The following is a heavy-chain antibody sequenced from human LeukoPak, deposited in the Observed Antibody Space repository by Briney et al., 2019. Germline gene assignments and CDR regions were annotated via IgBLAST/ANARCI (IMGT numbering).Heavy chain of an antibody. CDR2: VYHSGST. V-gene: IGHV4-30-2*01. Sequence: SQTLSLTCAVSGGSISSGGYSWSWIRQPPGKGLEWIVYVYHSGSTYYNPSLKSRVTISVDRSKNQFSLKLSSVTAADTAVYYCARGSPYYDFWSGYYSFDYWGQGTLVTVSS. CDR1: GGSISSGGYS. D-gene: IGHD3-3*01. J-gene: IGHJ4*02. CDR3: ARGSPYYDFWSGYYSFDY.